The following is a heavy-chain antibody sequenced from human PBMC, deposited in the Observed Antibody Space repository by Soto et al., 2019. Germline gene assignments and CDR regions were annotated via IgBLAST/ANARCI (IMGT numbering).Heavy chain of an antibody. CDR1: GYTFTGYY. J-gene: IGHJ6*02. V-gene: IGHV1-2*04. CDR3: ARDFGYSSSPTGVYYYYYYCMDV. CDR2: INPNSGGT. D-gene: IGHD6-6*01. Sequence: GASVKVSCKASGYTFTGYYMHWVRQAPGQGLEWMGWINPNSGGTNYAQKFQGWVTMTRDTSISTAYMELSRLRSDDTAVYYCARDFGYSSSPTGVYYYYYYCMDVWDQGTRVTVSS.